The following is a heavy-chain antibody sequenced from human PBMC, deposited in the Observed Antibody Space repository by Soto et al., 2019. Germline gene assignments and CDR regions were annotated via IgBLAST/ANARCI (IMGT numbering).Heavy chain of an antibody. CDR1: GGSIRSSSYY. D-gene: IGHD6-13*01. CDR2: VYYSGST. J-gene: IGHJ6*02. V-gene: IGHV4-39*07. CDR3: GRDLVLIAGGLYYYYVMDV. Sequence: PSENLSLTCTVSGGSIRSSSYYWGWIRQPPGKGLEWLATVYYSGSTYYNPSLKSRLTLAVDTSKNQFSLKLTSVTAADTAVYYCGRDLVLIAGGLYYYYVMDVRGQGSTVIVS.